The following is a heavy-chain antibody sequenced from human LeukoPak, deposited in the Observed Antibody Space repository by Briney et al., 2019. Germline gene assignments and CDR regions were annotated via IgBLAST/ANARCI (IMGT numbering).Heavy chain of an antibody. V-gene: IGHV3-48*01. Sequence: GGSLRLSCAASGFTFSSYSMNWVRQAPGKGLEWVSYISSSSSTIYYADSVKGRFTISRDNAKNSLYLQVNSLRAEDTAVYYCARPSRASYGGKGAAFDIWGQGTMVTVSS. CDR1: GFTFSSYS. CDR2: ISSSSSTI. CDR3: ARPSRASYGGKGAAFDI. J-gene: IGHJ3*02. D-gene: IGHD4-23*01.